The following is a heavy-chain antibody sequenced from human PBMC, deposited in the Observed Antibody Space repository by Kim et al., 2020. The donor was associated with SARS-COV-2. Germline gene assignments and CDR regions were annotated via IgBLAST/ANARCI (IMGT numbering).Heavy chain of an antibody. D-gene: IGHD3-22*01. Sequence: GGSLRLSCAASGFTFSSYAMHWVRQAPGKGLEWVAVISYDGSNKYYADSVKGRFTISRDNSKNTLYLQMNSLRAEDTAVYYCAREQVVNYGMDVWGQGTTVTVSS. CDR1: GFTFSSYA. CDR3: AREQVVNYGMDV. J-gene: IGHJ6*02. V-gene: IGHV3-30-3*01. CDR2: ISYDGSNK.